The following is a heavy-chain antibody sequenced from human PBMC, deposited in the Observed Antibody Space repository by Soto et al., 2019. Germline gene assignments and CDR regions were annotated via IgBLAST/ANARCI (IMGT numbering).Heavy chain of an antibody. CDR3: AREAGKVDY. V-gene: IGHV3-11*01. CDR1: GFTFSDNY. D-gene: IGHD6-19*01. Sequence: GGSLRLSCVGSGFTFSDNYISWIRQAPGKGLEWLSYISSSGTTIYYADSVKGRFTMSRDNAKNSVYLQMNSLRAEDTAVYYCAREAGKVDYWGQGTLVTVS. J-gene: IGHJ4*02. CDR2: ISSSGTTI.